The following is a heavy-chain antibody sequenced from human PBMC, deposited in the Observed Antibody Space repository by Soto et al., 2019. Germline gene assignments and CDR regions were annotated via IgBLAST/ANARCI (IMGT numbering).Heavy chain of an antibody. D-gene: IGHD2-15*01. Sequence: EVQLVESGGGFIYPGGSLRLSCAASGLTISNAWMNWVRQAPGKGVEWVGRIKTNTEGGTTDYAAAVKGRFTVSRDASKNTLYLQMNSLKIEDTAVYYCTTGSVEGVWGQGTTVTVSS. CDR3: TTGSVEGV. CDR2: IKTNTEGGTT. V-gene: IGHV3-15*07. J-gene: IGHJ6*02. CDR1: GLTISNAW.